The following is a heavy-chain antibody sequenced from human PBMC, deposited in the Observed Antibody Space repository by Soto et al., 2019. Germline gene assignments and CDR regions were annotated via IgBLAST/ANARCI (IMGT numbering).Heavy chain of an antibody. Sequence: ASVKVSCKASGYTFTSYAMHWVRQAPGQRLEWMGWINAGNGNTKYSQKFQGRVTITRDTSASTAYMELRSLRSDDTAVYYCARSPPSRSSSWFCFDYWGQGTLVTVSS. CDR3: ARSPPSRSSSWFCFDY. D-gene: IGHD6-13*01. J-gene: IGHJ4*02. CDR1: GYTFTSYA. V-gene: IGHV1-3*01. CDR2: INAGNGNT.